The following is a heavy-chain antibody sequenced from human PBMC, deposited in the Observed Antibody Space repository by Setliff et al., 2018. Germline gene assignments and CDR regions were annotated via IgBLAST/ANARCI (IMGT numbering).Heavy chain of an antibody. CDR2: ISSSGSTI. V-gene: IGHV3-11*04. D-gene: IGHD6-13*01. Sequence: PGGSLRLSCAASGFTFSDYYMSWIRQAPGKGLEWVSYISSSGSTIYYADSVKGRFTISRDNAKNTLYLQMNSLRAEDTAVYYCVHAAAAGHPLYYFDYWGQGTLVTVSS. CDR3: VHAAAAGHPLYYFDY. CDR1: GFTFSDYY. J-gene: IGHJ4*02.